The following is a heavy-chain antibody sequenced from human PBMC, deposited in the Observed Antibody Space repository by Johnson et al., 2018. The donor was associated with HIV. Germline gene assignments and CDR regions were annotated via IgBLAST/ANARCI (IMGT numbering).Heavy chain of an antibody. Sequence: VQLVESGGGLVQPGGSLRLSCAASGFTFASYAMSWVRQAPGKGLEWISLITGSGGSTYNADTVKGRFTISRDNSKNTLYLQMNSLRAEDTALYYCAKDSGYSSIYYKIGSFDIWGQGAMVTVSS. CDR1: GFTFASYA. J-gene: IGHJ3*02. D-gene: IGHD6-13*01. CDR2: ITGSGGST. V-gene: IGHV3-23*04. CDR3: AKDSGYSSIYYKIGSFDI.